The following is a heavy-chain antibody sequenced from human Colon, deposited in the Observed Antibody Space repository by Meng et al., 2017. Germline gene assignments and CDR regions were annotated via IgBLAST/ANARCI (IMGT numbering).Heavy chain of an antibody. V-gene: IGHV1-2*06. D-gene: IGHD3-16*01. Sequence: ASVKVSCKASAYTFAGYYMHWVRQAPGQGLEWMGRINPNSGGANYAQKFQGRVTMTRETSISTVYMELSRLRSDDTAVYYCARGGLVGDLRYFDLWGRGTLVTVSS. J-gene: IGHJ2*01. CDR1: AYTFAGYY. CDR3: ARGGLVGDLRYFDL. CDR2: INPNSGGA.